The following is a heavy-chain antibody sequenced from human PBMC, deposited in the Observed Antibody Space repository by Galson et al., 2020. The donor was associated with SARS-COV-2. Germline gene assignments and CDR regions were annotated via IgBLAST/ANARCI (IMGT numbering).Heavy chain of an antibody. D-gene: IGHD1-26*01. CDR1: GFTFTNYA. V-gene: IGHV3-30*04. J-gene: IGHJ3*02. CDR3: TRDVSGGASDI. CDR2: ISHDGKIQ. Sequence: PGGSPRLSCAASGFTFTNYAMHWVRQAPAKGLEWQTVISHDGKIQVYADSVKGRFTISRDNSGNMVFLQIVSLRPDDTALYYCTRDVSGGASDIWGQGTMVTVSS.